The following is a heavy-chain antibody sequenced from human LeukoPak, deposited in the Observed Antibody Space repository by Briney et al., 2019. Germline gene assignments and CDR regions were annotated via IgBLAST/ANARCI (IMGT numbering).Heavy chain of an antibody. CDR3: ARPAGYCGDTYCYRNYMDV. J-gene: IGHJ6*03. Sequence: GGSLRLSCAASGFTFSDYYMSWIRQAPGKGLEWVSYISSSGSTIFYADSVKGRFTISRDNAKNSLYLQMNSLRGEDTAVYYCARPAGYCGDTYCYRNYMDVWGIGTTVTVSS. CDR1: GFTFSDYY. D-gene: IGHD2-2*01. CDR2: ISSSGSTI. V-gene: IGHV3-11*04.